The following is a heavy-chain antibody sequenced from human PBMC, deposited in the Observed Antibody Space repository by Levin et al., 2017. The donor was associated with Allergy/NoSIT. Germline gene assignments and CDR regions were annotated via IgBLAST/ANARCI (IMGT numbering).Heavy chain of an antibody. CDR3: ARGGGPHFDP. D-gene: IGHD3-10*01. V-gene: IGHV3-11*01. J-gene: IGHJ5*02. CDR2: IGSSGSPI. Sequence: LSLTYAASGFTFSDPYMSWIRQAPGKGLEWVSYIGSSGSPIYYADSVKGRFTVSRDNAKNSLYLQMNSLRAEDTALYYCARGGGPHFDPWGQGTLVTVSS. CDR1: GFTFSDPY.